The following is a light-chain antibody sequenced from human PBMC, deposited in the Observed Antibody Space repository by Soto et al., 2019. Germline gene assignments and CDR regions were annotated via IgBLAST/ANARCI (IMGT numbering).Light chain of an antibody. Sequence: QSALTQPASVSGSPGQSITISCTGTSSDGGGYNYVSWYQQHPGKAPKLMIYEVSNRPSGVSNRFSGSKSGNTASLTISGLQAEDEADYYCSSYTSSSNWVFGGGTKVTVL. J-gene: IGLJ3*02. CDR1: SSDGGGYNY. V-gene: IGLV2-14*01. CDR3: SSYTSSSNWV. CDR2: EVS.